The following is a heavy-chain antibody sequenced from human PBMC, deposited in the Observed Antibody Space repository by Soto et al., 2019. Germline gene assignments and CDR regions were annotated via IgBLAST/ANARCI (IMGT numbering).Heavy chain of an antibody. CDR1: GDVFSTDT. CDR3: ATLGAQNDH. V-gene: IGHV1-69*09. Sequence: QVVLLQSGADVKEPGSSVNISCKTFGDVFSTDTINWVRQAPGQGLLWMGSIIPFLNLSNIEPTFMDRLSVTADESPGTASPKQRDLTREGTGIRFCATLGAQNDHWGHGTRITVSS. J-gene: IGHJ5*02. D-gene: IGHD3-16*01. CDR2: IIPFLNLS.